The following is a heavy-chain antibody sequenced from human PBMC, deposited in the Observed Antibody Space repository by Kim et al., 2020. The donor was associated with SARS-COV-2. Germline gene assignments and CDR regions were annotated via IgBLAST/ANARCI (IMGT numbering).Heavy chain of an antibody. Sequence: GGSLRLSCAASGFTFVDFSMNWVRQAPGKGLEWVSYINSPSTIIHYADSVKGRFTISRDNAKNSLYLQMNSLRDDDTAVYYCARYGLGGNCKDPFDYWGQGTLVTVSS. CDR3: ARYGLGGNCKDPFDY. J-gene: IGHJ4*02. V-gene: IGHV3-48*02. CDR2: INSPSTII. D-gene: IGHD3-10*01. CDR1: GFTFVDFS.